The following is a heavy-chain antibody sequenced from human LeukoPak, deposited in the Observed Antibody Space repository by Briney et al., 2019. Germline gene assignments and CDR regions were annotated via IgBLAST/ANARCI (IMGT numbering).Heavy chain of an antibody. D-gene: IGHD5-24*01. V-gene: IGHV1-2*02. J-gene: IGHJ4*02. CDR1: GYTFSGYF. CDR2: IYPNSGGT. CDR3: ARGDARAPDY. Sequence: ASVKVSFRASGYTFSGYFMHWVRQAPGQGLEWMGWIYPNSGGTKYAQKFQGRVTMTRDTSISTIYMELSSLRSDDTAVYYCARGDARAPDYWGQGTLVTVSS.